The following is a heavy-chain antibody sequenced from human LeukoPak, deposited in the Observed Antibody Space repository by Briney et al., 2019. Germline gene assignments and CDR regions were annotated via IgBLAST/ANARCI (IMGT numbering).Heavy chain of an antibody. V-gene: IGHV4-31*03. CDR1: GGSISSGGYY. D-gene: IGHD6-6*01. Sequence: PSQTLSLTCTVSGGSISSGGYYWSWIRQHPGKGLEWIGYIYYSGSTNYNPSLKSRVTISVDTSKNQFSLKLSSVTAADTAVYYCARGTRGQLVDDYWGQGTLVTVSS. CDR2: IYYSGST. J-gene: IGHJ4*02. CDR3: ARGTRGQLVDDY.